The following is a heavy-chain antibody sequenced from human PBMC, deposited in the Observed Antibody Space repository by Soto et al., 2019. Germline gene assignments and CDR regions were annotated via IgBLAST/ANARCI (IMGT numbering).Heavy chain of an antibody. Sequence: GGSLRLSCAASGFTFSSYSMNWVRQAPGKGLEWVSYISSSSSTIYYADSVKGRFTISRDNAKNSLYLQMNSLRAEDTAVYYCARVPDYGDYHNDAFDIWGQGTMVTVSS. J-gene: IGHJ3*02. CDR2: ISSSSSTI. CDR1: GFTFSSYS. CDR3: ARVPDYGDYHNDAFDI. D-gene: IGHD4-17*01. V-gene: IGHV3-48*01.